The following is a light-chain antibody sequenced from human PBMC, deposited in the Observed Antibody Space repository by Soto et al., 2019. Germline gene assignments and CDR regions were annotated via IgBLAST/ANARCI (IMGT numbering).Light chain of an antibody. CDR1: QIVSSSY. Sequence: IVLTNSPCALSVSPEERATLSCRASQIVSSSYLAWYQHKPGQAPRLLIYGASSRATGIPDRFSGSGSGTDFTLTISRLEPEDFAVYYCQQYGSSPRTFGQGTKVDIK. V-gene: IGKV3-20*01. CDR3: QQYGSSPRT. J-gene: IGKJ1*01. CDR2: GAS.